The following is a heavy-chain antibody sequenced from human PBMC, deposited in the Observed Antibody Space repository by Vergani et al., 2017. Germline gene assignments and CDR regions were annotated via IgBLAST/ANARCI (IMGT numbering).Heavy chain of an antibody. J-gene: IGHJ3*02. CDR2: IWYDGSNR. CDR3: ARDQQKAGLWELSTHDAFDI. V-gene: IGHV3-33*01. D-gene: IGHD3-16*02. CDR1: GFTFSSYG. Sequence: QVQLVESGGGVVQPGRSLRLSCAASGFTFSSYGMHWVRQAPGKGLEWVAVIWYDGSNRYYADSVKGRFTISRDNSKNTLYLQMNSLRAEDTAVYYCARDQQKAGLWELSTHDAFDIWGQGTMVTVSS.